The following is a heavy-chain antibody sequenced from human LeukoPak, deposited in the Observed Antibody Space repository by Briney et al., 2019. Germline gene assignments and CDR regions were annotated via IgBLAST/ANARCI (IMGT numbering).Heavy chain of an antibody. V-gene: IGHV3-23*01. CDR2: VSDSGSTT. CDR3: AKGQYHYVMDV. J-gene: IGHJ6*02. CDR1: GFAFSSYA. D-gene: IGHD4-11*01. Sequence: GGSLRLSCAASGFAFSSYAMTWVRQAPGKGLEWISAVSDSGSTTYYVDSVKGRFTISRDNSKNTLYLQMNSLRAEDTAVYYCAKGQYHYVMDVWGQGTTVTVSS.